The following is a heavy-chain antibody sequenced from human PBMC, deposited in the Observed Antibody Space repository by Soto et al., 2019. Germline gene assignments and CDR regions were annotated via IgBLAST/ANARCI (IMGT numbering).Heavy chain of an antibody. CDR1: GFAFSSYG. Sequence: QAQLVESGGGVVQPGRSLRLSCAASGFAFSSYGMHWVRQAPGTGLEWVAVISYDGSLQHYADSVKGRFTISRDNSKNMVLLQMRSLSAEDTAVYYCVSDRGYGHASVPYSWGQGTLVSVSS. V-gene: IGHV3-30*03. CDR2: ISYDGSLQ. D-gene: IGHD5-18*01. J-gene: IGHJ4*02. CDR3: VSDRGYGHASVPYS.